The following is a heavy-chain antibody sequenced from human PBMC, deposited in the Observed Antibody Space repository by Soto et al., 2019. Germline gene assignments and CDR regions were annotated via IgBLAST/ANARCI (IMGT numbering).Heavy chain of an antibody. CDR3: ARVPPWGNSAGDYYIQHYDS. CDR2: INGGSGNT. V-gene: IGHV1-3*01. D-gene: IGHD3-10*01. J-gene: IGHJ4*02. CDR1: GYSFTNND. Sequence: ASVKGSCTASGYSFTNNDVSWVRQAPGQRPQWMGWINGGSGNTKYSQDFQGRVTFTRDTFATTAYLELSSLRSEDTAVYYCARVPPWGNSAGDYYIQHYDSWGQGTPVTVSS.